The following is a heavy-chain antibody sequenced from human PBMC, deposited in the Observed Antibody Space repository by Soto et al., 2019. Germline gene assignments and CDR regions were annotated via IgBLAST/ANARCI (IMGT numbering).Heavy chain of an antibody. Sequence: EVLLVESGGGRVQPGGSLRLSCAASGFPFGGEWMHWVRQAPGKGLMWVSRMNGDGSSIAYADSVKGRFTISRDNAKNTLYLQMNSVRADDTALYYCVRSYGDPPGWGQGTLVIVSS. J-gene: IGHJ4*02. CDR1: GFPFGGEW. CDR2: MNGDGSSI. V-gene: IGHV3-74*01. CDR3: VRSYGDPPG. D-gene: IGHD2-21*02.